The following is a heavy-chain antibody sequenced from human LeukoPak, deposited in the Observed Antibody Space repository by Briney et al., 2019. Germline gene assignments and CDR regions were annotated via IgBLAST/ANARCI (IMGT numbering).Heavy chain of an antibody. Sequence: KSGGSLRLSCAASGFTFSDYYMSWIRQAPGKGLEWVSYISSSAGNIYYADSVKGRFTISRDNAKNSLYLQMNSLGAEDTAVYYCARFGYYDSSGYWGDTFDIWGQGTMVTVSS. CDR3: ARFGYYDSSGYWGDTFDI. J-gene: IGHJ3*02. D-gene: IGHD3-22*01. V-gene: IGHV3-11*01. CDR2: ISSSAGNI. CDR1: GFTFSDYY.